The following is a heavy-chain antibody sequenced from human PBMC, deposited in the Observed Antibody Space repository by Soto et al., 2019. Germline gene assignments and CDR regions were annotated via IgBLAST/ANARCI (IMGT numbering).Heavy chain of an antibody. J-gene: IGHJ5*02. CDR2: IYHSGST. D-gene: IGHD6-13*01. Sequence: SETLSLTCAVSGGSISSSHWWSWVRQPPGKGLEWIGEIYHSGSTNYNPSPKSRVTISVDKPKNQFSLKLSSVTAADTAVYYCTRAPRDARDSRSPRKTWLDPWGQGTLVTVSS. CDR1: GGSISSSHW. CDR3: TRAPRDARDSRSPRKTWLDP. V-gene: IGHV4-4*02.